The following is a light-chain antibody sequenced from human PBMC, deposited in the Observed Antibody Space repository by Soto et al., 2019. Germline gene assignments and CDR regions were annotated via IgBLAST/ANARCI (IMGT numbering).Light chain of an antibody. CDR1: QSISSY. J-gene: IGKJ1*01. CDR2: AAS. CDR3: QQSYSTAWT. Sequence: DIQMTQSPSSLSASVGDRVTITRRASQSISSYLNWYQQKPGKAPKLLIYAASSLQSGVPPRFSGSGSGTDFTLTISSLQPEDFATYYCQQSYSTAWTFGQGTKVDIK. V-gene: IGKV1-39*01.